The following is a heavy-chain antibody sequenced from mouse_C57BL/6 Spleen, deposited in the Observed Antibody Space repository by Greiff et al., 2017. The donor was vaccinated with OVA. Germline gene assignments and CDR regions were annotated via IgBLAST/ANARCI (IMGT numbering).Heavy chain of an antibody. V-gene: IGHV14-3*01. Sequence: VQLQQSVAELVRPGASVKLSCTASGFNIKNTYMHWVKQRPEQGLEWIGRIDPANGNTKYAPKFQGKATITADTSSTTAYLQLSSLTSEDTAIYYCARSGITTVVATYWYFDVWGTGTTVTVSS. CDR2: IDPANGNT. CDR3: ARSGITTVVATYWYFDV. D-gene: IGHD1-1*01. CDR1: GFNIKNTY. J-gene: IGHJ1*03.